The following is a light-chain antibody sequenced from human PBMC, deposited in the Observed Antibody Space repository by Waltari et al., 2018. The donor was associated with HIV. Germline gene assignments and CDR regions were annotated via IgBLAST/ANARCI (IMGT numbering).Light chain of an antibody. J-gene: IGLJ1*01. CDR1: SSTIGSNY. V-gene: IGLV1-47*01. CDR2: RNN. Sequence: QPVLTPPPSASGTPGQRVTFSCSGSSSTIGSNYVNWYHQLPGTAPKLLIYRNNQRPSGVPDRFSGSKSGTSASLAISGLRSEDEADYYCAAWDDSLRGFYVFGTGTKVTVL. CDR3: AAWDDSLRGFYV.